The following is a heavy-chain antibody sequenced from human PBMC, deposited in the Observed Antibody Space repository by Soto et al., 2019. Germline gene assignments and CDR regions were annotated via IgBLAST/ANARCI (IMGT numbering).Heavy chain of an antibody. D-gene: IGHD6-13*01. CDR3: ARELYSSSWYSWFDP. J-gene: IGHJ5*02. V-gene: IGHV3-7*01. CDR1: GFTFSSYW. Sequence: AGGSLRLSCAASGFTFSSYWMSWVRQAPGKGLEWVANIKQDGSEKYYVDSVKGRFTISRDNAKNSLYLQMNSLRAEDTAVYYCARELYSSSWYSWFDPWGQGTLVTVSS. CDR2: IKQDGSEK.